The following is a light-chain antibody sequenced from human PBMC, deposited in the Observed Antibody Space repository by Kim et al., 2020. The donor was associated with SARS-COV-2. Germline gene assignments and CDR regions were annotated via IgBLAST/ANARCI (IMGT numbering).Light chain of an antibody. CDR3: QTWGTGPNWI. Sequence: QPVLTQSPSASASLGASVKLTCTLSSGHSSYTIAWHQQQPEKGPRYLMKLNSDGSHTKGDGIPDRFSGSSSGAERYLTISSLQSEDEAEYYCQTWGTGPNWIFGGGTQLTVL. V-gene: IGLV4-69*01. CDR2: LNSDGSH. CDR1: SGHSSYT. J-gene: IGLJ2*01.